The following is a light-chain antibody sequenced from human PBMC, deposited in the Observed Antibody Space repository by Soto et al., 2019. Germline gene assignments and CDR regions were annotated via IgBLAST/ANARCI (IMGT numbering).Light chain of an antibody. Sequence: IVMSQSPGTLSVSPVESVSLSCRTSQSVSSNLAWYQQKGGQAPRLVLYDASTRATDIPARFSGSGSGTDFTLTINSLQSEDIAVYYCQQYNKWPQTFGQGTKVDIK. CDR1: QSVSSN. J-gene: IGKJ1*01. V-gene: IGKV3-15*01. CDR2: DAS. CDR3: QQYNKWPQT.